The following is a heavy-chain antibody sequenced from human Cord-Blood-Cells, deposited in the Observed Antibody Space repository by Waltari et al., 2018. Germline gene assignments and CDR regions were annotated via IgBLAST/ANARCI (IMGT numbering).Heavy chain of an antibody. CDR2: CDPEDGET. CDR3: ATLSPIVGAFDY. CDR1: GYTLTDLS. V-gene: IGHV1-24*01. J-gene: IGHJ4*02. D-gene: IGHD1-26*01. Sequence: QFPLVQSGAEANKPGASVKVYCKVSGYTLTDLSMHWVRQAPGKGLEWMGGCDPEDGETIYAQKCQGRVTMTEDTSTDTAYMELSSLRSEDTAVYYCATLSPIVGAFDYWGQGTLVTVSS.